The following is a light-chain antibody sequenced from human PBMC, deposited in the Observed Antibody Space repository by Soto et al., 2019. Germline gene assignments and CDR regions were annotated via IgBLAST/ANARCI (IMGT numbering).Light chain of an antibody. J-gene: IGKJ4*01. V-gene: IGKV1-16*02. Sequence: DIQMTQSPSSLSASVGDRVTITCRASQDINNLLARFQQKPGKAPKSLISAASSLQSGVPSKFSGSGSGTDFTLTISSLQPEDFATYYCQQYDSYPLTFGGGTKVEIK. CDR3: QQYDSYPLT. CDR2: AAS. CDR1: QDINNL.